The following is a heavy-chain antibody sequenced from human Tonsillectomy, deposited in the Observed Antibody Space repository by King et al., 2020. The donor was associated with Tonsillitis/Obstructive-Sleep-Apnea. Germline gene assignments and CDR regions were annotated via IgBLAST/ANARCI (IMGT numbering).Heavy chain of an antibody. CDR2: ISYTGSST. D-gene: IGHD4-17*01. Sequence: VQLVESGGGVVQPGRSLRLSCAASGFTFSRCAMHWVRQAPGKGLEWVAVISYTGSSTYYADFVKGRFTISRDNSKNTPYLQINSLGAEDTAVYYCARDPFGGDPDGGWFDPWGQGTLVTVSS. CDR3: ARDPFGGDPDGGWFDP. V-gene: IGHV3-30*01. CDR1: GFTFSRCA. J-gene: IGHJ5*02.